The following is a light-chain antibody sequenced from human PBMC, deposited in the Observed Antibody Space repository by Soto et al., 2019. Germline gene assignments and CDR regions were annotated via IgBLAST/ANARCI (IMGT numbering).Light chain of an antibody. CDR1: QSISNW. CDR2: KAS. Sequence: DIQMTQSPSTLSASEGDRVTITCRASQSISNWLAWYEQKPGKAPKPLIHKASSLQSGVPSRFSGSGSGTEFTLTISSLQPDDFATYYCQQYGSYPWTFGQGTKVEIK. CDR3: QQYGSYPWT. V-gene: IGKV1-5*03. J-gene: IGKJ1*01.